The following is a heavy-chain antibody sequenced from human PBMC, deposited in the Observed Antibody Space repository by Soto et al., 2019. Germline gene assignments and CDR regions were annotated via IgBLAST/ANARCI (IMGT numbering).Heavy chain of an antibody. CDR2: IYYSGIT. D-gene: IGHD1-20*01. CDR1: GGSISSYY. Sequence: SETLSLTCTVFGGSISSYYWSWIRQPPGKGLEWIGYIYYSGITNYNPSLKSRVTISVDTSKNQFSLNLSSVTAADTAVYYCARYKSNYYYGMDVWGLGTTVT. J-gene: IGHJ6*02. V-gene: IGHV4-59*01. CDR3: ARYKSNYYYGMDV.